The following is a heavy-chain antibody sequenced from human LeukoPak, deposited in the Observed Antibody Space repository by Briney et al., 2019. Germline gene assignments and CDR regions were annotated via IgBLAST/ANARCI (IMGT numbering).Heavy chain of an antibody. V-gene: IGHV6-1*01. Sequence: SQTLSLTCAISGANVSSNSVAWDWVRQSPSRGLEWLGRTYYRSKWYTDYAVSVEGRITINPDTSKNQFFLQLSSATPEDTAVYYCAGTNQGIYYYYMDVWGPGTTVTVSS. J-gene: IGHJ6*03. CDR3: AGTNQGIYYYYMDV. CDR2: TYYRSKWYT. CDR1: GANVSSNSVA.